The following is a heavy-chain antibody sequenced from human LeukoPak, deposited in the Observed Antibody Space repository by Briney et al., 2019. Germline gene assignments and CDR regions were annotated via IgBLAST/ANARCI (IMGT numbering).Heavy chain of an antibody. V-gene: IGHV3-48*02. CDR3: ARESYWGSGLKGFDS. D-gene: IGHD7-27*01. J-gene: IGHJ4*02. Sequence: GGSLRLSCVASGFTFTGYSINWVRQAPGKGLEWVSYISRDSSNIYYADSVKGRFAISRDNAKNSLYLQVNSLRDEDTAVYYCARESYWGSGLKGFDSWGQGTLVTVSS. CDR1: GFTFTGYS. CDR2: ISRDSSNI.